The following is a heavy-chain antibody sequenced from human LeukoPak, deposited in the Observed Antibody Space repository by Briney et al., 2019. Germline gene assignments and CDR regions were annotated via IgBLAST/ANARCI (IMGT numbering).Heavy chain of an antibody. CDR2: IGTAGDT. Sequence: PGGSLRLSCAASGFTFSRYDMHWIRQATGKGLEWVSAIGTAGDTYYPGSVKGRFTLSRENAKNSLYLQMNSLRAGDTAVYYCARGGVVGAFDIWGQGTMVTVSS. V-gene: IGHV3-13*01. J-gene: IGHJ3*02. D-gene: IGHD2-15*01. CDR3: ARGGVVGAFDI. CDR1: GFTFSRYD.